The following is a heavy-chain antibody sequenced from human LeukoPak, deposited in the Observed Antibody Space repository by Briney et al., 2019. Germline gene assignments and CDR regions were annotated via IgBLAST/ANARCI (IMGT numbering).Heavy chain of an antibody. CDR2: INHSGST. J-gene: IGHJ3*02. Sequence: SETLSLTCTVYGGSFSGYYWSWIRQPPGKGLEWIGEINHSGSTNYNPSLKSRVTISVDTSKNQFSLKLSSVTAADTAVYYCARYRYLSGSYRVRIQNDAFDIWGQGTMVTVSS. CDR3: ARYRYLSGSYRVRIQNDAFDI. CDR1: GGSFSGYY. D-gene: IGHD1-26*01. V-gene: IGHV4-34*01.